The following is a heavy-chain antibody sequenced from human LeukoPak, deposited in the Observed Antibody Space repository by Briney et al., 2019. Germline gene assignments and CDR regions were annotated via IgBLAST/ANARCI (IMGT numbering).Heavy chain of an antibody. Sequence: PSETLSLTCTVSGGSINSYYWGWIRQPPGKGLEWIGSIYYSGSAYYNPSLRSRVTISVDTSKNQFSLMLSPLTAADTSMYYCARHVGVGSFFDCWGQGTLVTVSS. CDR1: GGSINSYY. CDR2: IYYSGSA. V-gene: IGHV4-39*01. CDR3: ARHVGVGSFFDC. D-gene: IGHD1-26*01. J-gene: IGHJ4*02.